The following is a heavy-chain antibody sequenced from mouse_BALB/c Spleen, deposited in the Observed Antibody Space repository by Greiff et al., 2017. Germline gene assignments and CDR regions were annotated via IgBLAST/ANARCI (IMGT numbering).Heavy chain of an antibody. CDR2: VNPNNGGT. V-gene: IGHV1-26*01. CDR1: GYSFTGYY. J-gene: IGHJ2*01. Sequence: VQLQQSGPDLVTPGASVKISCKASGYSFTGYYMHWVKQSHGKSLEWIGRVNPNNGGTSYNQKFKGKAILTVDKSSSTAYMELRSLTSEDSAVYYCAREDFDYWGQGTTLTVSS. CDR3: AREDFDY.